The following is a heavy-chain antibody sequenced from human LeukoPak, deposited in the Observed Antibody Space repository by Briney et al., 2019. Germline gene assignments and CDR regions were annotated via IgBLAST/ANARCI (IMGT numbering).Heavy chain of an antibody. V-gene: IGHV1-2*02. CDR2: INPNSGGT. D-gene: IGHD2-2*01. CDR3: ASDSSKSSLADP. Sequence: GASVKVSCKASGYTFIGYYMHWVRQAPGQGLEWMGWINPNSGGTNYAQKFQGRVTMTSDTSTSTVYMELSSLRSEDTAVYYCASDSSKSSLADPWGQGTLVTVSS. J-gene: IGHJ5*02. CDR1: GYTFIGYY.